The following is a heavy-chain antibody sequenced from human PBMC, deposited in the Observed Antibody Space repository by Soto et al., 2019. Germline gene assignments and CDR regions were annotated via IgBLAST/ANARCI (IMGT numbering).Heavy chain of an antibody. CDR2: IYWDDDK. V-gene: IGHV2-5*02. CDR1: GFSLSTSGVG. CDR3: AHRPAYSLHLYYFDY. Sequence: QITLKESGPTLVKPTQTLTLTCTFSGFSLSTSGVGVGWIRQPPGKALEWLALIYWDDDKRYSPSLKSRLTITKDTSKNQVVLTLPNMDPVDTATYYCAHRPAYSLHLYYFDYWGQGTLVTVSS. D-gene: IGHD2-15*01. J-gene: IGHJ4*02.